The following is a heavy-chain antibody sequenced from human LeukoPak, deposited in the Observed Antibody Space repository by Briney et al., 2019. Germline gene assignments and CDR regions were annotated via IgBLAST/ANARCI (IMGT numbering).Heavy chain of an antibody. CDR1: GXSFSNYW. CDR2: IYPGDSDT. CDR3: ARRGYSSSWYSDY. D-gene: IGHD6-13*01. V-gene: IGHV5-51*01. J-gene: IGHJ4*02. Sequence: GESLKISCKGSGXSFSNYWIGWVRQMPGKGLEWMGIIYPGDSDTRYSPSFQGQVTISADKSISTAYLQWSSLEASDTAIYYCARRGYSSSWYSDYWGQGTLVTVSS.